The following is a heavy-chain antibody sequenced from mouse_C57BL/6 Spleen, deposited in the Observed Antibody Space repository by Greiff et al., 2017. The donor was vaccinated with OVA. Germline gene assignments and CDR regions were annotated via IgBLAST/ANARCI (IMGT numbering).Heavy chain of an antibody. CDR1: GYSITSGYY. J-gene: IGHJ2*01. CDR3: ARNGYYFYYFDY. CDR2: ISYDGSN. V-gene: IGHV3-6*01. Sequence: ESGPGLVKPSQSLSLTCSVTGYSITSGYYWNWIRQFPGNKLEWMGYISYDGSNNYNPSLKNRISITRDTSKNQFFLKLNSVTTEDTATYYCARNGYYFYYFDYWGQGTTLTVSS. D-gene: IGHD2-3*01.